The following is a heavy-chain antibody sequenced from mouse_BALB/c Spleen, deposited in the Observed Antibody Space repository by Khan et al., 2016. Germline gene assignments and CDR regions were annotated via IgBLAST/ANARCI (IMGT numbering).Heavy chain of an antibody. Sequence: EVQLVESGPSLVKPSQTLSLTCSVTGDSITSGYWNWIRKFPGNKFEYMGYISYSGQTYYNQSLKSRISITRDTSTNKNSLQLNSVTTEDTATYYCGWSDGSTSVSGMDYWGQGTSVTVSS. D-gene: IGHD1-1*01. CDR3: GWSDGSTSVSGMDY. J-gene: IGHJ4*01. CDR2: ISYSGQT. V-gene: IGHV3-8*02. CDR1: GDSITSGY.